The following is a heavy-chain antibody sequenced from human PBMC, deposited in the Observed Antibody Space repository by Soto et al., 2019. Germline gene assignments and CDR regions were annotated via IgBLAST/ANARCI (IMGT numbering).Heavy chain of an antibody. CDR2: ISGSGGNT. V-gene: IGHV3-23*01. J-gene: IGHJ4*02. D-gene: IGHD2-21*01. Sequence: PGGSLRLSCAASGFTFRNYAMSWVRRAPGKGLEWVSLISGSGGNTYYADSVKGRFTISRDQSKNTLYVQMTSLRAEDTAVYYCARDLVARPDYWGLGTLVTVSS. CDR1: GFTFRNYA. CDR3: ARDLVARPDY.